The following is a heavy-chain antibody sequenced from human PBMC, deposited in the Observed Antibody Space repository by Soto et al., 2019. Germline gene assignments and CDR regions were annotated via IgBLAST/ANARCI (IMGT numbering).Heavy chain of an antibody. V-gene: IGHV3-33*06. CDR1: GFTFSNYG. CDR3: AKDVNDYGDLGLDY. Sequence: GGSLRLSCAASGFTFSNYGMHWVRRAPGKGLEWVALIWYDGSYKNYADSVKGRFTISRDNSKNTLYLQMNSLRAEDTAVYYCAKDVNDYGDLGLDYWGQGTLVTVSS. J-gene: IGHJ4*02. D-gene: IGHD4-17*01. CDR2: IWYDGSYK.